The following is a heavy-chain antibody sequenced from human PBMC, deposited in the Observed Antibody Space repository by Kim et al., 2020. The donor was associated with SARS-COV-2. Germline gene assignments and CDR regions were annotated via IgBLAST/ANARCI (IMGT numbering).Heavy chain of an antibody. CDR2: INHSGST. Sequence: SETLSLTCAVYGGSFSGYYWSWIRQPPGKGLEWIGEINHSGSTNYNPSLKSRVTISVDTSKNQFSLKLSSVTAADTAVYYCARETTHSGYDQRRLDYWGQGTLVTVSS. J-gene: IGHJ4*02. CDR1: GGSFSGYY. V-gene: IGHV4-34*01. CDR3: ARETTHSGYDQRRLDY. D-gene: IGHD5-12*01.